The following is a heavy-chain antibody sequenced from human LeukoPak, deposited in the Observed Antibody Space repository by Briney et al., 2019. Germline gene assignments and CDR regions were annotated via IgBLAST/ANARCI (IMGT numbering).Heavy chain of an antibody. CDR2: TRDKANSYTT. D-gene: IGHD5-12*01. Sequence: GGSLRLSCAASGFTFSDHYMDWVRQAPGKGLEWVGRTRDKANSYTTEYAASVKGRFTISRDASKTSLYLQMNSLKTEDTAVYYCARGDGYDRRSFDYWGQGTLVTASS. CDR1: GFTFSDHY. CDR3: ARGDGYDRRSFDY. J-gene: IGHJ4*02. V-gene: IGHV3-72*01.